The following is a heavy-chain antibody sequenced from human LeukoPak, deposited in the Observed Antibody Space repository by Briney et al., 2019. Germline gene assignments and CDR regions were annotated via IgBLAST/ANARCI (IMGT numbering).Heavy chain of an antibody. CDR2: IYYSGST. V-gene: IGHV4-39*01. CDR3: ARMGFYGLTDY. D-gene: IGHD2/OR15-2a*01. J-gene: IGHJ4*02. Sequence: SETLSLTCTVSGGSISSSSYYWGWIRQPPGKGLEWIGSIYYSGSTYYNPSLKSRVTISVDTSKNQFSLKLSSVTAADTAVYYCARMGFYGLTDYWGQATLVTVSS. CDR1: GGSISSSSYY.